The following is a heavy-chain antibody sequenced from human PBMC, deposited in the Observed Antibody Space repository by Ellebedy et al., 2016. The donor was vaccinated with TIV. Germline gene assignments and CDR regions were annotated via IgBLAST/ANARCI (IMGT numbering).Heavy chain of an antibody. D-gene: IGHD1-26*01. CDR3: AASTAGSYYTPRY. V-gene: IGHV1-58*01. CDR1: GFPFSTSA. CDR2: IVAGNGNT. Sequence: AASVKVSCKASGFPFSTSAVLWVRQARGQSLEWIGWIVAGNGNTNYAQNFQGRVTITRDLSTGTAYMEMSSLEFEDTAVYYCAASTAGSYYTPRYWGQGTLVAVSS. J-gene: IGHJ4*02.